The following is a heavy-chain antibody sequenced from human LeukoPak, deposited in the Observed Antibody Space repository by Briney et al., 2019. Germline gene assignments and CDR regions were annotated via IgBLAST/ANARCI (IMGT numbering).Heavy chain of an antibody. D-gene: IGHD1-26*01. CDR1: GGSISSYY. V-gene: IGHV4-59*01. CDR2: IYYSGST. J-gene: IGHJ3*02. Sequence: SETLSLTCTVSGGSISSYYWSWIRQPPGKGLEWIGYIYYSGSTNYNPSLKSRVTISVDTSKNQFSLKLSSVTAADTAVYYCASPQWELSGTGAFDIWGQGTMVTVSS. CDR3: ASPQWELSGTGAFDI.